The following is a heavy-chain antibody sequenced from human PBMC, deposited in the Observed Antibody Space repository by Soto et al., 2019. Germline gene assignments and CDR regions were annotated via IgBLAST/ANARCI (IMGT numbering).Heavy chain of an antibody. D-gene: IGHD4-17*01. J-gene: IGHJ6*02. CDR2: IIPVFGTA. Sequence: QVQLVQSGAEVKKPGSSVKVSCKASGGSLSNYGISWVRQAPGQGLEWMGGIIPVFGTANYAQKFQGRVTITADESTNIVYMDVTSLRSEDTAVYXCARGDXTKXVVTTXXAMDVWGQGTTVTVSS. V-gene: IGHV1-69*12. CDR3: ARGDXTKXVVTTXXAMDV. CDR1: GGSLSNYG.